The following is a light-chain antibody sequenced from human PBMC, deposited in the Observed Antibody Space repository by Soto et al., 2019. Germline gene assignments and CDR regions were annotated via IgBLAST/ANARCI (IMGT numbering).Light chain of an antibody. Sequence: QLVLTQPPSVSGAPGQRVTISCTGSISIIGAGYDVHWYQQLPGTAPKLLIYGNSNRPSGVPDRFSGSKSGTSASLAITGLQAKDEADYYCQSYDSSLSGPYVFGTGTKVTVL. CDR1: ISIIGAGYD. CDR3: QSYDSSLSGPYV. V-gene: IGLV1-40*01. CDR2: GNS. J-gene: IGLJ1*01.